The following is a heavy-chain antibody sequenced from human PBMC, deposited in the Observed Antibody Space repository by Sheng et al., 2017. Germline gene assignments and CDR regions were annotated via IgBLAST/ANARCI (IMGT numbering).Heavy chain of an antibody. D-gene: IGHD4-4*01. CDR1: GGSMSSYY. CDR3: ARHPTVTTGRWFDP. Sequence: QVQLQESGPGLVKPSGALSLTCTVSGGSMSSYYWSWIRQPPGKGLEWIGYSLLQWERPTTTPPSKSPSXXISRHVKNQFSLKLSSVTAADTAVYYCARHPTVTTGRWFDPVGPGSPWSPSPQ. J-gene: IGHJ5*02. CDR2: SLLQWERP. V-gene: IGHV4-59*01.